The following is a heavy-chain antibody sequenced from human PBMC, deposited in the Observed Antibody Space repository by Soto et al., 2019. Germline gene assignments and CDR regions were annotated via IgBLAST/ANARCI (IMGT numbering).Heavy chain of an antibody. J-gene: IGHJ6*03. Sequence: SETLSLTCTVSGGSISSYYWSWIRQPPGKGLEWIGYIYYSGSTNYNPSLKSRVTISVDTSKNQFSLKLSSVTAADTAVCYCARVLSNYALYYYYYYMDVWGKGTTVTVSS. V-gene: IGHV4-59*01. CDR3: ARVLSNYALYYYYYYMDV. D-gene: IGHD4-4*01. CDR1: GGSISSYY. CDR2: IYYSGST.